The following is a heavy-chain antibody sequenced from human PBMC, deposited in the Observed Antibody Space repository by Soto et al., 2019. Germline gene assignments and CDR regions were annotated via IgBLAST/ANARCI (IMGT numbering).Heavy chain of an antibody. D-gene: IGHD2-15*01. J-gene: IGHJ6*02. CDR3: ARGLGGGSWYWEYYGMDV. CDR1: GGSISSYY. Sequence: PSETLSLTCTVSGGSISSYYWSWIRQPPGKGLEWIGYIYYSGSTNYNPSLKSRVTISVGTSKNQFSLKLSSVTAADTAVYYCARGLGGGSWYWEYYGMDVWGQGTTVTVSS. V-gene: IGHV4-59*01. CDR2: IYYSGST.